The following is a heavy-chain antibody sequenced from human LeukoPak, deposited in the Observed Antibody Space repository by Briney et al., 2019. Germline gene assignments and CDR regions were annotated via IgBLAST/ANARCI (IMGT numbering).Heavy chain of an antibody. Sequence: ASVKVSCKASGGTFSSYAISWVRQAPGQGLEWMGGIIPIFGTANYAQKFQGRVTITADKSTSTAYMELSSLRSEDTAVYYCARGPYYDILTGSDYYYYYMDVWGKGTTVTISS. CDR3: ARGPYYDILTGSDYYYYYMDV. V-gene: IGHV1-69*06. J-gene: IGHJ6*03. CDR2: IIPIFGTA. CDR1: GGTFSSYA. D-gene: IGHD3-9*01.